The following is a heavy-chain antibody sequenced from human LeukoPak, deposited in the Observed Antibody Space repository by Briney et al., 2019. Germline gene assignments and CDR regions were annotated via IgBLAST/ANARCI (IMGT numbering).Heavy chain of an antibody. CDR3: ARGADYYYMDV. V-gene: IGHV3-48*04. CDR2: ISSSGSTI. J-gene: IGHJ6*03. Sequence: GGSLRLSCAASGFTFSSYGMHWVRQAPGKGLEWVSYISSSGSTIYYADSVKGRFTISRDNAKNSLYLQMNSLRAEDTAVYYCARGADYYYMDVWGKGTTVTISS. CDR1: GFTFSSYG.